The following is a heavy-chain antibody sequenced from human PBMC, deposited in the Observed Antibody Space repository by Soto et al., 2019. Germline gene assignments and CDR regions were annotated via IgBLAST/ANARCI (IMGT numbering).Heavy chain of an antibody. CDR1: GFTFSSYS. V-gene: IGHV3-30*18. CDR3: AKEGHIAAAGSDYYYYGMDV. D-gene: IGHD6-13*01. CDR2: ITYGGSNK. J-gene: IGHJ6*02. Sequence: PGGSLRLSCAASGFTFSSYSMNWVRQAPGKGLEWVASITYGGSNKYYADSVKGRFTISRDNSKNTLYLQMNSLRAEDTAVYYCAKEGHIAAAGSDYYYYGMDVWGQGTTVTVSS.